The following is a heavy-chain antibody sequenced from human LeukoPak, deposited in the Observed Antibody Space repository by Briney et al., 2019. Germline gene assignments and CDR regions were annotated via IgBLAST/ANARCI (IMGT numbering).Heavy chain of an antibody. D-gene: IGHD3-22*01. Sequence: GASVKVSCKASGGTFSSYAISWVRQAPGQGLGWMGRIIPIFGTANYAQKFQGRVTITTDESTSTAYMELSSLRSEDTAVYYCARDIDRSSGYYRQRNWFDPWGQGTLVTVSS. CDR3: ARDIDRSSGYYRQRNWFDP. CDR1: GGTFSSYA. V-gene: IGHV1-69*05. CDR2: IIPIFGTA. J-gene: IGHJ5*02.